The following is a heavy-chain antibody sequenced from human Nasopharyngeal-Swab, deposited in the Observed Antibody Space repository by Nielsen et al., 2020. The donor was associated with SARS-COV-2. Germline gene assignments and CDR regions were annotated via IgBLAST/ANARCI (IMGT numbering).Heavy chain of an antibody. J-gene: IGHJ6*02. D-gene: IGHD4-17*01. V-gene: IGHV4-34*01. CDR1: GGSFSGYY. CDR3: ARDLLYGDFYYYYGMDV. CDR2: INHSGST. Sequence: SQTLSLTCAVYGGSFSGYYWSWIRQPPGKGLGWIGEINHSGSTNYNPSLKSRVTISVDTSKNQFSLKLSSVTAADTAVYYCARDLLYGDFYYYYGMDVWGQGTTVTVSS.